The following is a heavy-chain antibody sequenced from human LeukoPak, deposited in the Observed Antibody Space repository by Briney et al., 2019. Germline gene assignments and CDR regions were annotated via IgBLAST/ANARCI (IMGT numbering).Heavy chain of an antibody. CDR3: ARARPGAYCGTTSCFSDY. CDR2: ISAYNGNT. D-gene: IGHD2-2*01. CDR1: GYIFTSYV. J-gene: IGHJ4*02. Sequence: GASVKVSCKASGYIFTSYVISWVRQGPGQGLEWVGWISAYNGNTKFAPNLQDRVTMTTDTSTATAYMELRSLRLNDTAVYFCARARPGAYCGTTSCFSDYWGQGTLVTVSS. V-gene: IGHV1-18*01.